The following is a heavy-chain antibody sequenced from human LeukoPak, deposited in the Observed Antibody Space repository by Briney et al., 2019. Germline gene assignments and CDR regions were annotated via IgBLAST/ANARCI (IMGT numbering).Heavy chain of an antibody. CDR1: GGSISSYY. D-gene: IGHD2-21*02. Sequence: ETLSLTCTVSGGSISSYYWSWIRQPAGKGLEWIRRIRSKADSYATTYAASVKGRFTISRDDSKNAAFLQMNSLSLEDTAVYYCARLWGDCGGDCYSHDYWGQGTLVTVSS. J-gene: IGHJ4*02. CDR3: ARLWGDCGGDCYSHDY. CDR2: IRSKADSYAT. V-gene: IGHV3-73*01.